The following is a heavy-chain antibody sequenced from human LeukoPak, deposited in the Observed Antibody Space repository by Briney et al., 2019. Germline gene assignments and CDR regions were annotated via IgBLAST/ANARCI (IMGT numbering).Heavy chain of an antibody. CDR2: ISGVGSVN. J-gene: IGHJ4*02. CDR1: GFTFSSYE. CDR3: ARRPADWSLDY. Sequence: GGSLRLSCAASGFTFSSYEMNWVRQAPGKGLEWVSYISGVGSVNNYADSVKGRFTISRDNAKNSLYLEMNSLRAEDTAVYYCARRPADWSLDYWGQGTLVTVSS. V-gene: IGHV3-48*03. D-gene: IGHD3-9*01.